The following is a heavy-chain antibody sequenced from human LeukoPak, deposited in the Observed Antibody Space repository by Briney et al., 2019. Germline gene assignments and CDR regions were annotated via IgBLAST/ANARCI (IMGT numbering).Heavy chain of an antibody. CDR3: TKGPHDYGDFVYL. Sequence: SVKVSCKASGDTFDRFPITWVRLAPGQGLEWMGRIIPVFDMTNYAPKFQGRITMTADSSTTTAYMELSSLKSEDTADYYCTKGPHDYGDFVYLWGQGTLVTVSS. CDR2: IIPVFDMT. V-gene: IGHV1-69*04. D-gene: IGHD4-17*01. CDR1: GDTFDRFP. J-gene: IGHJ4*02.